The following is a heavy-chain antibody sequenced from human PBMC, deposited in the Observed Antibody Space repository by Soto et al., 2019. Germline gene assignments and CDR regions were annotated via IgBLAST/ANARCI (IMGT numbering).Heavy chain of an antibody. CDR1: GFTFTNYA. Sequence: GGSLRLSCAASGFTFTNYAMTWVRQAPGEGLEWVSINSGSGSGGSTNYADSVKGRFTISRDNSKNTLYLQMNSLRVEDTAVYYCAKDRDDYRNYVFDYWGQGTLVTVSS. CDR3: AKDRDDYRNYVFDY. J-gene: IGHJ4*02. V-gene: IGHV3-23*01. CDR2: NSGSGSGGST. D-gene: IGHD4-4*01.